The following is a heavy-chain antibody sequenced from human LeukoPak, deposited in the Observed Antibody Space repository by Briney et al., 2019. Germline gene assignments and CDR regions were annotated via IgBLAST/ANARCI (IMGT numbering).Heavy chain of an antibody. CDR2: ITGSGGST. CDR3: AKPSGRYGGYFDY. CDR1: GFTFSSYS. Sequence: GGSLRLSCAASGFTFSSYSMNWVRQAPGKGLEWVSAITGSGGSTHYADSVKGRFTISRDDSKNTLFLQMNSLRVEDTAVYYCAKPSGRYGGYFDYWGQGTLVTVSS. D-gene: IGHD1-26*01. V-gene: IGHV3-23*01. J-gene: IGHJ4*02.